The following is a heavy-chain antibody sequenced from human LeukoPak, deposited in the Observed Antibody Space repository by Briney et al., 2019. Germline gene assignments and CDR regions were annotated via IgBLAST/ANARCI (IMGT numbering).Heavy chain of an antibody. CDR2: ISSDGSKT. D-gene: IGHD2-15*01. Sequence: GGSLRLSCAASGFPFSTYAIDCVRQAPGKGLEWVATISSDGSKTWYADAAEGRFTISRDSYRNTVYLQMHSARADDTALYYCVRDKAGNSWHPFAPWGQGTLVTVPS. CDR1: GFPFSTYA. CDR3: VRDKAGNSWHPFAP. J-gene: IGHJ5*02. V-gene: IGHV3-30-3*01.